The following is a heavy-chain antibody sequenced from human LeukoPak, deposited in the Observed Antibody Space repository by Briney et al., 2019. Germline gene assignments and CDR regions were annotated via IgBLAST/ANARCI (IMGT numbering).Heavy chain of an antibody. D-gene: IGHD3-3*01. J-gene: IGHJ6*03. CDR2: INWDGGST. Sequence: GGSLRLSCAASGFTFDDYGMSWVRHAPGKGLEWVSGINWDGGSTGYADSVKGRFTISRDNAKNSLYLQMNSLRAEDTALYYCARKHPHYDFWSGPLYYMDVWGKGTTVTVSS. V-gene: IGHV3-20*04. CDR3: ARKHPHYDFWSGPLYYMDV. CDR1: GFTFDDYG.